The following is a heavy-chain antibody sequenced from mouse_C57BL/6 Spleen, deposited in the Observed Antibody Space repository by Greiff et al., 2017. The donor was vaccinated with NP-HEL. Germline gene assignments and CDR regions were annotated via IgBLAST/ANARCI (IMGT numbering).Heavy chain of an antibody. CDR2: IDPEDGDT. CDR1: GFNIKDDY. J-gene: IGHJ3*01. D-gene: IGHD2-1*01. V-gene: IGHV14-4*01. Sequence: VQLQQSGAELVRPGASVKLSCTASGFNIKDDYMHWVKQRPEQGLEWLGWIDPEDGDTEYASKFPGQATLTADTSSNTAYLQLSSLTSEDTAVYYCTPYGNWCAYWGQGTLVTVSA. CDR3: TPYGNWCAY.